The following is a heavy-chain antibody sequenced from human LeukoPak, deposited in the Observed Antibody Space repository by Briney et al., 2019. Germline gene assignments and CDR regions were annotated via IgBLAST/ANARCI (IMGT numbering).Heavy chain of an antibody. Sequence: SETLSLTCTVSGGSISSSNYYWGWIRQPPGKGLEWIGSIYYSGSTYDNPSLESRVTISVDTSKNQFSLKLSSVTAADTAVYFGASQSYYVGPLYYWAKGTLVTVSS. CDR2: IYYSGST. CDR1: GGSISSSNYY. J-gene: IGHJ4*02. V-gene: IGHV4-39*01. D-gene: IGHD3-16*01. CDR3: ASQSYYVGPLYY.